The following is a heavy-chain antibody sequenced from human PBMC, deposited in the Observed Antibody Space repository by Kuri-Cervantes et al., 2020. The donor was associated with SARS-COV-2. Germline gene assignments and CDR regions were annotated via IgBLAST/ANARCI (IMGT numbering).Heavy chain of an antibody. CDR1: GYTFTSYY. J-gene: IGHJ4*02. CDR2: INPSGGST. V-gene: IGHV1-46*01. CDR3: ATDLATGFSGVVVPAASPLNY. D-gene: IGHD2-2*01. Sequence: ASVKVSCKASGYTFTSYYMHWVRQAPGQGPEWMGIINPSGGSTSYAQKFQGRVTMTEDTSTDTAYMELSSLRSEDTAVYYCATDLATGFSGVVVPAASPLNYWGQGTLVTVSS.